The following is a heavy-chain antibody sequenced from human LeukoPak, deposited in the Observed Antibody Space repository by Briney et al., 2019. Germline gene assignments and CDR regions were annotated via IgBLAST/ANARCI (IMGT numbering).Heavy chain of an antibody. CDR3: ARGGYRIAAPCMDV. D-gene: IGHD6-6*01. Sequence: GASVKVSCKASGYTFTSYDINWVRQATGQGLEWMGWMNPNSGNTGYAQKFQGRVTMTRNTSISTAYMELSSLRSEDTAVYYCARGGYRIAAPCMDVWGQGTTVTVSS. V-gene: IGHV1-8*01. J-gene: IGHJ6*02. CDR1: GYTFTSYD. CDR2: MNPNSGNT.